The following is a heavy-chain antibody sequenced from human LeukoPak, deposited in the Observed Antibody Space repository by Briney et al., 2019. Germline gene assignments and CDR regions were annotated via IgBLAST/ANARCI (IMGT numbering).Heavy chain of an antibody. D-gene: IGHD3-3*01. J-gene: IGHJ4*02. CDR1: GGSFSGYY. CDR3: ARHYDLWSGYNY. V-gene: IGHV4-34*01. Sequence: SETLSLTCAVYGGSFSGYYWSWIRQPPGKGLEWIGEINHSGSTNYNPSLKSRVTISVDTSKNQFSLKLSSVTAADTAVYYCARHYDLWSGYNYWGQGLLVTVSS. CDR2: INHSGST.